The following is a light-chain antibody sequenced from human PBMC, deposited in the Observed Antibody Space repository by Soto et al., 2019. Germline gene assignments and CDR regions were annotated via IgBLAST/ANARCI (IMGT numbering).Light chain of an antibody. V-gene: IGKV1-5*03. CDR1: QSISSW. CDR3: QQYNSYPLT. CDR2: KAS. Sequence: DIQMTQSPSTLSASVGDRVTITCRASQSISSWLAWFQQKPGKAPNLLIYKASSLESGVPSRFSGSASGTEFTLPISSLQPDDFATYYCQQYNSYPLTFGGGTKVEIK. J-gene: IGKJ4*01.